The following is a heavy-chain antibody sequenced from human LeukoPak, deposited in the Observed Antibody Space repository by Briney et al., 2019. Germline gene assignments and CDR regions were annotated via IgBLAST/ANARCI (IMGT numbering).Heavy chain of an antibody. D-gene: IGHD4/OR15-4a*01. CDR3: ARESAEGFDY. CDR1: GYTFTGYY. CDR2: NNPNSGGT. Sequence: ASVKVSCKASGYTFTGYYMHWVRQAPGQGLEWMGRNNPNSGGTNYAQTFQGRVTTTRDTTLSTAYMELSRLRSDDTAVYYCARESAEGFDYWGQGTLVTVSS. J-gene: IGHJ4*02. V-gene: IGHV1-2*06.